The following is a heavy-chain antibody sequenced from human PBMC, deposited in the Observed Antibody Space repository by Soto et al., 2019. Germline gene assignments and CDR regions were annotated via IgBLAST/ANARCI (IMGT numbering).Heavy chain of an antibody. CDR2: VTGNGYNT. Sequence: EVQLLESGGGLVQPGGSLRLSCAASGFIFSNYAMSWVRQAPGKGLEWVSTVTGNGYNTHYADSVKGRFTTSRDNSKDTVFLQMNSLTVEDTAIYYCADHGGSGVNFDLWGRGTLVTVSS. J-gene: IGHJ2*01. CDR1: GFIFSNYA. V-gene: IGHV3-23*01. D-gene: IGHD3-10*01. CDR3: ADHGGSGVNFDL.